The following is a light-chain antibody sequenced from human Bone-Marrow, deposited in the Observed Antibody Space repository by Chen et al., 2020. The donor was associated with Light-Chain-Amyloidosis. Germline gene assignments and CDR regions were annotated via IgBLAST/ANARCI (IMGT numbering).Light chain of an antibody. J-gene: IGLJ1*01. V-gene: IGLV2-14*01. CDR2: EVT. CDR1: SSDVGGDNH. Sequence: QSALTQPASVSGSPGQSITISCPGTSSDVGGDNHVSWYQQHPDKAPKLMIYEVTNRPSWVPDRFSGSKSDNTASLTISGLQTEDEADYFCSSYTITSTLVFGCGTRVTVL. CDR3: SSYTITSTLV.